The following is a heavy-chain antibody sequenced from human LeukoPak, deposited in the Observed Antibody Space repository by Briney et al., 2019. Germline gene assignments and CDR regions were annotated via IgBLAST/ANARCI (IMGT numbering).Heavy chain of an antibody. CDR1: GYTFTGYY. J-gene: IGHJ4*02. CDR3: ARDRDSSGWQIDY. Sequence: GASVKVSCKASGYTFTGYYMHWVRQAPGQGLEWMGWINPNSGGTNYAQKFQGRVTMTRDTSISTAYMELSRLRSDDTAVYYCARDRDSSGWQIDYWGQGTLVTVSS. CDR2: INPNSGGT. D-gene: IGHD6-25*01. V-gene: IGHV1-2*02.